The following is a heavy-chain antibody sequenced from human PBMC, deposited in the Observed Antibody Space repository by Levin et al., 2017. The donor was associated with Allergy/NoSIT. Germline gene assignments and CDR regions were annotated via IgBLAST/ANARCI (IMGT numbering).Heavy chain of an antibody. CDR3: ARPGSGVYYHEGDDAFDI. CDR2: IKQDGSEK. D-gene: IGHD3-22*01. J-gene: IGHJ3*02. CDR1: GFTFSSYW. Sequence: QSGGSLRLSCAASGFTFSSYWMSWVRQAPGKGLEWVANIKQDGSEKYYVDSVKGRFTISRDNAKNSLYLQMNSLRAEDTAMYYCARPGSGVYYHEGDDAFDIWGQGTRVTVSS. V-gene: IGHV3-7*01.